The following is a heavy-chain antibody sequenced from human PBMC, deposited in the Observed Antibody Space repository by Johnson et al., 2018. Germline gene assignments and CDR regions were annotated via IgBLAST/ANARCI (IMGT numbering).Heavy chain of an antibody. CDR2: VSFDGDAK. V-gene: IGHV3-30*03. J-gene: IGHJ4*02. CDR1: GFTFSSYG. Sequence: QVRLVESGGGVVQPGRSLRLSCAASGFTFSSYGMHWVRQAPGKGLEWVAAVSFDGDAKYYTDSVKGRFTIFRDKSKNTVYLQMNTLRADDTAVYYRATSAHAPGNSWGQGTLVTVSS. CDR3: ATSAHAPGNS. D-gene: IGHD2-2*01.